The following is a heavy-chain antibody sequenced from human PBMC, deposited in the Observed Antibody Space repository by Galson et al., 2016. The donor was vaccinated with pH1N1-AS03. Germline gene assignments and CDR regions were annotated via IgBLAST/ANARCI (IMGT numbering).Heavy chain of an antibody. CDR2: INHIGGA. Sequence: TLSLTCAVYGGSFSDYFWAWIRQPPGMGLEWIGDINHIGGANYNPSLKSRVTLSADRAKNQFSLKLYSVTAADTAVYYCARIHPELPDIWGQGTLVNV. CDR3: ARIHPELPDI. D-gene: IGHD5-24*01. V-gene: IGHV4-34*01. CDR1: GGSFSDYF. J-gene: IGHJ3*02.